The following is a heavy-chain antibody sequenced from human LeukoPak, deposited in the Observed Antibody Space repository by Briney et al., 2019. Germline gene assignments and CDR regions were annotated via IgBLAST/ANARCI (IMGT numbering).Heavy chain of an antibody. J-gene: IGHJ6*02. CDR1: GGSISSYY. CDR3: ARATLGLGMDV. Sequence: SETLSLTWTVSGGSISSYYWSWIRQPPGKGLEWIGYIYYSGSTNYNPSLKSRVTISVDTSKNQFSLKLSSVTAADTAVYYCARATLGLGMDVWGQGTTVTVSS. CDR2: IYYSGST. V-gene: IGHV4-59*01.